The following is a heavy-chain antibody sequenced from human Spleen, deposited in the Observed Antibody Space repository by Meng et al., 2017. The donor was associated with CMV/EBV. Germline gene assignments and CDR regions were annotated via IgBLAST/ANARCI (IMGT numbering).Heavy chain of an antibody. CDR3: TPGGWYYY. CDR2: IRSKAYGGTT. CDR1: GFTFSSYS. Sequence: GESLKISCAASGFTFSSYSMNWVRQAPGKGLEWVGFIRSKAYGGTTEYAASVKGRFTISRDDSKSIAYLQMNSLKTEDTAVYYCTPGGWYYYWDQGTLVTVSS. V-gene: IGHV3-49*04. J-gene: IGHJ4*02. D-gene: IGHD6-19*01.